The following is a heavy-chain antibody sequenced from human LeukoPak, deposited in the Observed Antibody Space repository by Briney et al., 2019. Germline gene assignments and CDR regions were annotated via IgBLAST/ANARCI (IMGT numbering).Heavy chain of an antibody. D-gene: IGHD1-26*01. CDR1: GFTFSSYG. CDR2: ISYDGSNK. CDR3: ARDGSRVGYYYGVDV. Sequence: GGSLRLSCAASGFTFSSYGMHWVRQAPGKGLEWVAVISYDGSNKYYADSVKGRFTISRDNSKNTLYLQMNSLRAEDTAVYYCARDGSRVGYYYGVDVWGKGTTVTVSS. J-gene: IGHJ6*04. V-gene: IGHV3-30*03.